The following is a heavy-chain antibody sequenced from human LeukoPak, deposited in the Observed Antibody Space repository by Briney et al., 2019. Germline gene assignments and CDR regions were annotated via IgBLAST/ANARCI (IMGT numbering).Heavy chain of an antibody. CDR3: AREAPRAFSSSWYNIGYYFDY. CDR2: ISSSSSYI. V-gene: IGHV3-21*01. CDR1: GFTFSSYS. J-gene: IGHJ4*02. Sequence: GGSLRLSCAASGFTFSSYSMNWVRQAPGKGLEWVSSISSSSSYIYYADSVKGRFTISRDNAKNSLYLQMNSLRAEDTAVYYCAREAPRAFSSSWYNIGYYFDYWGQGTLVTVSS. D-gene: IGHD6-13*01.